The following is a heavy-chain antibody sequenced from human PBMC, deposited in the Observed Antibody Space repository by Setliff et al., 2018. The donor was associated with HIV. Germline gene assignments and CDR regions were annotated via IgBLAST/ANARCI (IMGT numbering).Heavy chain of an antibody. V-gene: IGHV1-69*05. Sequence: ASVKVSCKASGDTFSNSLVTRVRQAPGQGLEWMGGIIPLFGTASYAQKFQGRVTMTTDELMTTAYLELSSLRSEDTAVYYCASTPEARSGGFDPWGQGTLVTVSS. J-gene: IGHJ5*02. CDR1: GDTFSNSL. CDR3: ASTPEARSGGFDP. D-gene: IGHD3-10*01. CDR2: IIPLFGTA.